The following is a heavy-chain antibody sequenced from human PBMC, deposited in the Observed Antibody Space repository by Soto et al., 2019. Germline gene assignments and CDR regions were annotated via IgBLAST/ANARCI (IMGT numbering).Heavy chain of an antibody. J-gene: IGHJ6*02. V-gene: IGHV4-61*01. CDR1: GGSVSSGSYY. Sequence: QVQLQESGPGLVKPSETLSLTCTVSGGSVSSGSYYWSWIRQPPGKGLEWIGYIYYSGSTNYNPALKSRGTISVDTSKNQFSLKLSSVTAADTAVYYCARGPRWLRFEYYYYGMDVWGQGTTVTVSS. D-gene: IGHD3-22*01. CDR3: ARGPRWLRFEYYYYGMDV. CDR2: IYYSGST.